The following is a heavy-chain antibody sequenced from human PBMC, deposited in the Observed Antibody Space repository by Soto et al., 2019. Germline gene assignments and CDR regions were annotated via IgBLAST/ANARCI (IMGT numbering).Heavy chain of an antibody. CDR2: TSYDENYK. CDR1: GFTFSGYA. V-gene: IGHV3-30*04. D-gene: IGHD6-13*01. Sequence: QVQLVESGGGVVQPGMSLRLSCAASGFTFSGYAMHWVRQAPGKGLEWVAATSYDENYKYYADSVKGRFTISRDNSKNALFLQMNSLTTENTAVSYCARKGARPGIWGFEHWGQGSLVTVSS. CDR3: ARKGARPGIWGFEH. J-gene: IGHJ4*02.